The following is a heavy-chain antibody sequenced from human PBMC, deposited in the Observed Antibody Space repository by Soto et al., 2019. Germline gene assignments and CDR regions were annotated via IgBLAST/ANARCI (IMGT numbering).Heavy chain of an antibody. J-gene: IGHJ4*02. CDR2: ISAYNGNT. Sequence: GASVKVSCKASGHTFTSYGISWVRQAPGQGLEWMGWISAYNGNTNYAQKLQGRVTMTTDTSTSTAYMELRSLRSDDTAVYYCARDRDPTYFGVVIPVPDYWGQGTLVTVSS. D-gene: IGHD3-3*01. CDR3: ARDRDPTYFGVVIPVPDY. CDR1: GHTFTSYG. V-gene: IGHV1-18*01.